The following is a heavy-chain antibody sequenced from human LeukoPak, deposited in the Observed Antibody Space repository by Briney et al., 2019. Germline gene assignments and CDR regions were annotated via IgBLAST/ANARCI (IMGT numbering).Heavy chain of an antibody. D-gene: IGHD5-18*01. J-gene: IGHJ6*02. Sequence: GGSLRLSCAASGFTFSSYGMHWVRQAPGKGLEWVAVISYDGSNKYYADSVKGRFTISRDNSKNTLYLQMNSLRAEDTAVYYCAKVLARGYSYGYYYYYGMDVWGQGTTVTVSS. CDR1: GFTFSSYG. CDR3: AKVLARGYSYGYYYYYGMDV. CDR2: ISYDGSNK. V-gene: IGHV3-30*18.